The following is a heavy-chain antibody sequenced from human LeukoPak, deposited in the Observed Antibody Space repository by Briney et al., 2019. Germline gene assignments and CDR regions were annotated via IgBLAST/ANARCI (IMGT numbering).Heavy chain of an antibody. V-gene: IGHV3-21*01. CDR3: ARVVKGY. CDR1: GLILSDYF. D-gene: IGHD2-21*01. J-gene: IGHJ4*02. CDR2: ISSSSSYI. Sequence: KPGGSLRLSCAASGLILSDYFLDWVRQAPGKGLEWVSSISSSSSYIYYADSVKGRFTISRDNAKNSLYLQMNSLRAEDTAVYYCARVVKGYWGQGTLVTVSS.